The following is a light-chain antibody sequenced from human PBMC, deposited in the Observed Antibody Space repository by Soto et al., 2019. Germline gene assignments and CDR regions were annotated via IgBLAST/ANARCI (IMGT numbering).Light chain of an antibody. CDR2: SAS. CDR3: QQYYSYPRT. V-gene: IGKV1-9*01. J-gene: IGKJ1*01. Sequence: DIQLTQSPSFLSASVGDRVTITCRASLGIRDYLAWYQQKPGRVPRLLIYSASTLQSGVPSRFSGSGSGTDFTLTISCLQSEDFATYYCQQYYSYPRTFGQGTKVDI. CDR1: LGIRDY.